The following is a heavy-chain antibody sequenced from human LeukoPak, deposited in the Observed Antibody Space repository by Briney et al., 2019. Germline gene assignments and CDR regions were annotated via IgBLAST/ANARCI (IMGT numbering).Heavy chain of an antibody. CDR3: TRGRKSNIVGATMVGY. CDR2: FDPEDRET. Sequence: ASVKVSCKVSGYTLTELSMHWVRQAPGKGREGMGGFDPEDRETIYAQKFQGRVTMTRNTSISTAYMELSSLRSEDTAVYYCTRGRKSNIVGATMVGYWGQGTLVTVSS. CDR1: GYTLTELS. D-gene: IGHD1-26*01. V-gene: IGHV1-24*01. J-gene: IGHJ4*02.